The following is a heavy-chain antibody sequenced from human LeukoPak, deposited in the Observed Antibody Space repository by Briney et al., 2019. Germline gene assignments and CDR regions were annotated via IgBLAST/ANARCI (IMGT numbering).Heavy chain of an antibody. CDR1: GGSFSGYY. Sequence: PSETLSLTCAVYGGSFSGYYWSWIRQPPGKGLEWIGEINHSGSTNYNPSLKSRVTISVDTSKNQFSLKLSSVTAADTAVYYCARDKLRYSYGHGFDYWGQGTLVTVSS. D-gene: IGHD5-18*01. CDR3: ARDKLRYSYGHGFDY. V-gene: IGHV4-34*01. J-gene: IGHJ4*02. CDR2: INHSGST.